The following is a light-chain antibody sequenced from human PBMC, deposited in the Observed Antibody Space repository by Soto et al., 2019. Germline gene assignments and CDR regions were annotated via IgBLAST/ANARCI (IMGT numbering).Light chain of an antibody. CDR2: DVS. J-gene: IGLJ3*02. CDR1: SRDVGSYNY. CDR3: SSYTSSSTVV. Sequence: QSVLTQPASVSGSPGQSITISCTGTSRDVGSYNYVSWYQQRPGKAPRLMIYDVSDRPSGISIRFSGSKSGNTASLTISGLQAEDEADYFSSSYTSSSTVVFGGGTKLTVL. V-gene: IGLV2-14*01.